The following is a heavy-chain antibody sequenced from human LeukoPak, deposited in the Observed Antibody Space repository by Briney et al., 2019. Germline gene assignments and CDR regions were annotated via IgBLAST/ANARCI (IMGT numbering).Heavy chain of an antibody. D-gene: IGHD4-17*01. J-gene: IGHJ4*02. CDR3: AREMNYGDYFDY. Sequence: GSLRLSCAASGFTFSSYVMHWVRQAPGKGLDWVAVIWYDGSKKDYADSVKGRFTISRDNSKNTLYLQMNSLRAEDTAVYYCAREMNYGDYFDYWGQGTLVTVSS. CDR2: IWYDGSKK. CDR1: GFTFSSYV. V-gene: IGHV3-33*08.